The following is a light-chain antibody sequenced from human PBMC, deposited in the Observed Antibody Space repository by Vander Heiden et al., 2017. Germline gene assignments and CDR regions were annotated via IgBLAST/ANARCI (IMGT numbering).Light chain of an antibody. CDR2: DAS. Sequence: DIQMTQSPSSLSASVGDRVTITCRASQSISSYLNWYQHKPGKAPKVLIYDASSLQSGVPSRFSGSGSGTDFTLTIDSLQPEDFATYYCQQSDSTPPTFGQGTKVEIK. CDR3: QQSDSTPPT. J-gene: IGKJ1*01. CDR1: QSISSY. V-gene: IGKV1-39*01.